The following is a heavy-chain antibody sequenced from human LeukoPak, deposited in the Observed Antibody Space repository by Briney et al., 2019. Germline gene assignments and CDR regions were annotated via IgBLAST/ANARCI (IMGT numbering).Heavy chain of an antibody. CDR3: AKGPRALEHYTQCFDY. CDR1: GFTFSSYA. J-gene: IGHJ4*02. D-gene: IGHD1/OR15-1a*01. V-gene: IGHV3-30*04. CDR2: ISYDGSNK. Sequence: PGRSLRFSCAASGFTFSSYAMHWVRQAPGKGLEWVAVISYDGSNKYYADSVKGRFTISRDNSKNTLYLQMNSLRAEDTAIYYCAKGPRALEHYTQCFDYWGQGTLVTVSS.